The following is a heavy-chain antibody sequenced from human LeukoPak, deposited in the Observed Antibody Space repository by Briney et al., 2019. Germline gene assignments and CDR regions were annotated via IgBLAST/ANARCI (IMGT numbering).Heavy chain of an antibody. D-gene: IGHD6-19*01. CDR3: ARGSSGWSYYFDY. V-gene: IGHV4-39*01. CDR2: IYYSGST. Sequence: SETLSLTCTVSGGSISSSSYYWGWFRQPPGKGLEWIGSIYYSGSTYYNPSLKSRVTISVDTSKNQFSLKLSSVTAADTAVYYCARGSSGWSYYFDYWGQGTLVTVSS. CDR1: GGSISSSSYY. J-gene: IGHJ4*02.